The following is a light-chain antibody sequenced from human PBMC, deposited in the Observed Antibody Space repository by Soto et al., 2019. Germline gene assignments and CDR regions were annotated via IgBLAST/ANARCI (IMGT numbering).Light chain of an antibody. Sequence: QSALTQPPSASGSPGQSVAISCTGTSSDVGGYNYVSWYQLHPGKAPKLMIYEVNMRPSGVPDRFSGSKSGNTASLTVSELRAEDEADYYCSSYAGSNNYVFGTGTKVTVL. CDR2: EVN. CDR3: SSYAGSNNYV. J-gene: IGLJ1*01. V-gene: IGLV2-8*01. CDR1: SSDVGGYNY.